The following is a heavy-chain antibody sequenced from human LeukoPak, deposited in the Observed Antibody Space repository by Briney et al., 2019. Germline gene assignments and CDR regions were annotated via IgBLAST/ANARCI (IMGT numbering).Heavy chain of an antibody. Sequence: GGSLRLSCAASGPTFRNYAMSWVRQAPGKGLEWVSAITSRGDKTYYADSVKGRFTISRDNSKNTLYLQMNSLRAEDTAVYYCAKDVAAAPLYYFDYWGQGTLVTVSS. V-gene: IGHV3-23*01. CDR2: ITSRGDKT. CDR3: AKDVAAAPLYYFDY. CDR1: GPTFRNYA. J-gene: IGHJ4*02. D-gene: IGHD6-13*01.